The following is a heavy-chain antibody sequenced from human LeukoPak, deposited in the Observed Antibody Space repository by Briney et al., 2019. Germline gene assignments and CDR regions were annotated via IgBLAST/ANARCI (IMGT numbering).Heavy chain of an antibody. CDR2: IIPIFGTA. CDR1: GGTFSSYA. D-gene: IGHD5-18*01. V-gene: IGHV1-69*13. Sequence: SVKVSCKASGGTFSSYAISWVRQAPGQGLEWMGGIIPIFGTANYAQKFQGRVTITADESTSTAYMELSSLRSEDTAVYYCAREWDSYLLSKAFDIWGQGTMVTVSS. J-gene: IGHJ3*02. CDR3: AREWDSYLLSKAFDI.